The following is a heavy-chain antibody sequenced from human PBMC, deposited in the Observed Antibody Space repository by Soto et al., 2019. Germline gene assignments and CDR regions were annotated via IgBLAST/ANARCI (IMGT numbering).Heavy chain of an antibody. CDR3: AKDDAWFGELSSYDY. CDR1: GFTFSSYG. D-gene: IGHD3-10*01. Sequence: QVQLVESGGGVVQPGRSLRLSCAASGFTFSSYGMHWVRQAPGKGLEWVAVISYDGSNKYYADSVKGRFTISRDNSKNTLYLQMNSLRAEDTAVYYCAKDDAWFGELSSYDYWGQGTLVTVSS. V-gene: IGHV3-30*18. CDR2: ISYDGSNK. J-gene: IGHJ4*02.